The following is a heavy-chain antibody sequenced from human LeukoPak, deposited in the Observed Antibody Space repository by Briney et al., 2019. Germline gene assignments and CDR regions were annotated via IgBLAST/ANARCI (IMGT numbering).Heavy chain of an antibody. Sequence: GGSLRLSCAASRFTFRNYGMHWVRQAPGKGLEWVAVIWYDGSEKYYVDSVKGRSTVSRDNSKTTVYLQMNSLRVEDTAVYYCARDRGWPAVHFDLWGQGTLVTVSS. J-gene: IGHJ4*02. CDR2: IWYDGSEK. D-gene: IGHD2-15*01. CDR3: ARDRGWPAVHFDL. V-gene: IGHV3-33*01. CDR1: RFTFRNYG.